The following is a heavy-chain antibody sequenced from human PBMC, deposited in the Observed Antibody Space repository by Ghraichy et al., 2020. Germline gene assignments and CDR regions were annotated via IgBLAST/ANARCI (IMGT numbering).Heavy chain of an antibody. CDR3: ARDKDLGYSGYDSFDP. D-gene: IGHD5-12*01. CDR1: GYSFTDHY. V-gene: IGHV1-2*02. CDR2: IDPNTGGT. Sequence: ASVKVSSKASGYSFTDHYIHWVRQAPGQGLEWMGWIDPNTGGTNYVQKFQGRVTMTRDTSINTAYMELSSLRSDDTAVYYCARDKDLGYSGYDSFDPWGQGTLVTVSS. J-gene: IGHJ5*02.